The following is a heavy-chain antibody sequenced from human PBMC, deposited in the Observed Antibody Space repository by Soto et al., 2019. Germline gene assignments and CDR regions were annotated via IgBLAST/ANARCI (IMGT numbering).Heavy chain of an antibody. CDR2: ISAYNVNT. CDR3: ARDALLGYCSSTSCYFVSWDAHYYYGMDV. Sequence: ASVKVSCKASGYTFTSYGLSWVRHATGQGLERMGWISAYNVNTNYAQKLQGRVTMTTDTSTSTAYMELRSLRSDDTAVYYCARDALLGYCSSTSCYFVSWDAHYYYGMDVWGQGTSVTVSS. J-gene: IGHJ6*02. D-gene: IGHD2-2*01. V-gene: IGHV1-18*01. CDR1: GYTFTSYG.